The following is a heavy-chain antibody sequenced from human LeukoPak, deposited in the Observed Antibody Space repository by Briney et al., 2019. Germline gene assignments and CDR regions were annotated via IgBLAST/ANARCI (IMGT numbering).Heavy chain of an antibody. D-gene: IGHD6-13*01. J-gene: IGHJ4*02. CDR2: ISSSSSYI. CDR1: GFTFSSYS. CDR3: ARDRRAYSSSGEDY. Sequence: SGGSLRLSCAASGFTFSSYSMNWVRQAPGKGLEWVSSISSSSSYIYYADSVKGRFTISRDNAKNSLYLQMNSLRAEDTAVYYCARDRRAYSSSGEDYWGQGTLVTVSS. V-gene: IGHV3-21*01.